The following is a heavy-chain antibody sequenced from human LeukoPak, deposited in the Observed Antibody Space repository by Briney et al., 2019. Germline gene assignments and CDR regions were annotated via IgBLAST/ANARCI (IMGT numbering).Heavy chain of an antibody. J-gene: IGHJ4*02. D-gene: IGHD6-6*01. CDR1: GFTFSSYA. Sequence: QPGGSLRFSCAASGFTFSSYAMSWVRQAPGKGLEWVSAISGSGGSTYYADSVKGRFTISRDNSKNTLYLQMNSLRAEDTAVYYCAKSDSSSLRFFDYWGQGTLVTVSS. CDR3: AKSDSSSLRFFDY. V-gene: IGHV3-23*01. CDR2: ISGSGGST.